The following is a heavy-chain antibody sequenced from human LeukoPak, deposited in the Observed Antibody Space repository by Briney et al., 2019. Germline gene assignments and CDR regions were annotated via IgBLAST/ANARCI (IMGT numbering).Heavy chain of an antibody. D-gene: IGHD2-21*01. CDR1: GYTFTSYG. V-gene: IGHV1-18*01. CDR2: ISAYNGNT. Sequence: ASVKVSCKASGYTFTSYGISWVRQAPGQGLEWMGWISAYNGNTNYAQKLQGRVTMTTDTSTSTAYMELRSLRSDDTAVYYCARRGGGDLFGQWVNYYYYMDVWGKGTTVTVSS. CDR3: ARRGGGDLFGQWVNYYYYMDV. J-gene: IGHJ6*03.